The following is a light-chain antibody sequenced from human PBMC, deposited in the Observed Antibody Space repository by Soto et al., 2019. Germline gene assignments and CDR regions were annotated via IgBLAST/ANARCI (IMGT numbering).Light chain of an antibody. Sequence: QSALNQPASVSGSPGQSITISCTGTSSDVGGYNYVSWYQQHPGKAPKLMIYDVSNRPSGVSNRFSGSKSGNTASLTISGLQAEDEADYYCSSYTTSGSLVFGGGTKVTV. CDR2: DVS. CDR1: SSDVGGYNY. J-gene: IGLJ2*01. CDR3: SSYTTSGSLV. V-gene: IGLV2-14*01.